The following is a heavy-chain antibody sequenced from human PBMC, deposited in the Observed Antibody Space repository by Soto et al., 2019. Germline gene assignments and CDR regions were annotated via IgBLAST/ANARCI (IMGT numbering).Heavy chain of an antibody. CDR2: IYWDDDK. D-gene: IGHD1-1*01. J-gene: IGHJ4*02. CDR1: GFSLSTNGVG. CDR3: AHRRGPYNNWSDGDCDY. Sequence: QITLKESGPTLVNPTQTLTLTCTFSGFSLSTNGVGVGWIRQPPGKALECLALIYWDDDKRYNPSLKNRVTIAKDTSKNQVVLTMTNLDPVDTATYYCAHRRGPYNNWSDGDCDYWGQGALVTVSS. V-gene: IGHV2-5*02.